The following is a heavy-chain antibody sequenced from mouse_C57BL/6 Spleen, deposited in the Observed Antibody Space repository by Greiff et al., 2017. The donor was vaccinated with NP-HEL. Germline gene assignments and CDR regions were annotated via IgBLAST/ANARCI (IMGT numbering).Heavy chain of an antibody. CDR3: TRHYSNYVWFAY. V-gene: IGHV5-9-1*02. Sequence: EVMLVESGEGLVKPGGSLKLSCAASGFTFSSYAMSWVRQTPEKRLEWVAYISSGGDYIYYADTVKGRFTISRDNARNTLYLQMSSLKSEDTAMYYCTRHYSNYVWFAYWGQGTLVTVSA. D-gene: IGHD2-5*01. J-gene: IGHJ3*01. CDR2: ISSGGDYI. CDR1: GFTFSSYA.